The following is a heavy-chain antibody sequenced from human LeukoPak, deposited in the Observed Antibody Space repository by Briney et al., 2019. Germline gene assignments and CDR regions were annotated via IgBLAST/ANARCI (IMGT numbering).Heavy chain of an antibody. CDR3: AKGVYGSGSPFDY. V-gene: IGHV3-23*01. Sequence: GGSLRLSCAASGFTFSSFAMSWVRQAPGKGLEWVSAISGSGGSTYYADSVKGRFTISRDNSKNTLYLQMNSLRAEVTAVYYCAKGVYGSGSPFDYWGQGTLVTVSS. CDR2: ISGSGGST. D-gene: IGHD3-10*01. CDR1: GFTFSSFA. J-gene: IGHJ4*02.